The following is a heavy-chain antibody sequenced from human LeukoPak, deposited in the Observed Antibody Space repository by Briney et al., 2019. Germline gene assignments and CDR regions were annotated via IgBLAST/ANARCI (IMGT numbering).Heavy chain of an antibody. Sequence: SETLSLTCAVYGGSFSGYYWSWIRQPPGKGLEWIGEINHSGSTNYNPSLKSRVTISVDTSKNQFSPKLSSVTAADTAVYYCARGYYYGSGSSFDYWGQGTLVTVSS. D-gene: IGHD3-10*01. CDR2: INHSGST. CDR1: GGSFSGYY. V-gene: IGHV4-34*01. CDR3: ARGYYYGSGSSFDY. J-gene: IGHJ4*02.